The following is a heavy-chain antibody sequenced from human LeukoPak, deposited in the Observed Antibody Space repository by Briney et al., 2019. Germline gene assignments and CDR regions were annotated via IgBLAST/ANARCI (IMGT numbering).Heavy chain of an antibody. D-gene: IGHD1-1*01. CDR3: ARDWSTNWFDP. CDR1: GGTFSSYA. CDR2: IIPILGIA. V-gene: IGHV1-69*04. J-gene: IGHJ5*02. Sequence: SVKVSCKASGGTFSSYAISWVRQAPGQGLEWMGRIIPILGIANYAQKFQGRVTMTTDTSTSTAYMELRSLRSDDTAVYYCARDWSTNWFDPWGQGTLVTVSS.